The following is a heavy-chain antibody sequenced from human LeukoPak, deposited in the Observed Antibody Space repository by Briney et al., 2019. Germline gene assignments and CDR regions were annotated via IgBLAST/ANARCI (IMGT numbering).Heavy chain of an antibody. CDR3: ARHMIDSSGWRRIGPETLFDY. CDR2: IYYSGST. CDR1: GGSISSYY. J-gene: IGHJ4*02. D-gene: IGHD6-19*01. Sequence: SETLSLTCTVSGGSISSYYWSWIRQPPGKGLEWIGYIYYSGSTNYNPSLKSRVTISVDTSKNQFSLKLSSVTAADTAVYYCARHMIDSSGWRRIGPETLFDYWGQGTLVTVSS. V-gene: IGHV4-59*08.